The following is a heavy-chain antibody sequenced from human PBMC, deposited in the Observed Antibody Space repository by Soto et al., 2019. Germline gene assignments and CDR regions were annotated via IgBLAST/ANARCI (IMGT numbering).Heavy chain of an antibody. V-gene: IGHV4-59*01. CDR2: MYNTGST. CDR1: GGSISSYY. CDR3: ARDLWGYCGADCYPLDV. Sequence: SDTLSLTCTVSGGSISSYYCSWIRQPPGKGLEWIGYMYNTGSTIYNPSLKSRVTISVDTSKNRFSLKLNSVTAADTAVYYCARDLWGYCGADCYPLDVWGQGITVTVS. J-gene: IGHJ6*02. D-gene: IGHD2-21*02.